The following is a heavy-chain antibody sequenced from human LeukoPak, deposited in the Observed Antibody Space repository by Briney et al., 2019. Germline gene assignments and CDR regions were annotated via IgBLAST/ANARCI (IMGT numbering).Heavy chain of an antibody. V-gene: IGHV4-39*01. CDR2: IYYKGNT. J-gene: IGHJ3*02. CDR1: GGSISSRSYF. CDR3: ARQPLNCTSTSCYAFDI. D-gene: IGHD2-2*01. Sequence: SETLSLTCTVSGGSISSRSYFWGWIRQPPGKGLEWIGSIYYKGNTYFNPSLKSRVTMSVDTSKNQFSLNPSSVTAADTAVYYCARQPLNCTSTSCYAFDIWGQGTMVTVSS.